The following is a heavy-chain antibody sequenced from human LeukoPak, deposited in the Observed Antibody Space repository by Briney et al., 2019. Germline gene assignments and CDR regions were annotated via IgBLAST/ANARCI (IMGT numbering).Heavy chain of an antibody. CDR2: ISWSSGSI. D-gene: IGHD1-26*01. V-gene: IGHV3-9*01. CDR3: AKSDSGSYYDGFTDY. J-gene: IGHJ4*02. Sequence: GRSLRLSCAASGFTFDDYAMHWVRQAPGKGLEWVSGISWSSGSIGYADSVKGRFTISRDNDKNSLYLQIDSLRAEDTALYYCAKSDSGSYYDGFTDYWGQGTLVTVSS. CDR1: GFTFDDYA.